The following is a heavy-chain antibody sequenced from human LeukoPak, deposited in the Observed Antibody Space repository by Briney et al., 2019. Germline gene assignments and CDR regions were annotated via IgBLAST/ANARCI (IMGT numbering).Heavy chain of an antibody. Sequence: SETLSLTCAVYGGSFSGYYWSWIRQPPRKGLEWIGEINHSGSTNYNPSLKSRVTISVDTSKNQFSLKLSSVTAADTAVYYCAREQQLVSSWGQGTLVTVSS. J-gene: IGHJ4*02. V-gene: IGHV4-34*01. CDR3: AREQQLVSS. D-gene: IGHD6-13*01. CDR1: GGSFSGYY. CDR2: INHSGST.